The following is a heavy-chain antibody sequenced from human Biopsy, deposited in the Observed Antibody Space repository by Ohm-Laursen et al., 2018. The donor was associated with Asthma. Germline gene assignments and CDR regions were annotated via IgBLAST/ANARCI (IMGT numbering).Heavy chain of an antibody. CDR2: VSSDGHDK. D-gene: IGHD3-22*01. CDR1: GFVFSQCG. V-gene: IGHV3-30*03. Sequence: SLRLSCAASGFVFSQCGMHWVRQGPGKGLEWVAHVSSDGHDKYYEDSVKGRFTISRDNSRNRLYLQINRLTVEDSAVHFCARQSGQDYDDTSAFDAWGQGTKVAVSS. CDR3: ARQSGQDYDDTSAFDA. J-gene: IGHJ3*01.